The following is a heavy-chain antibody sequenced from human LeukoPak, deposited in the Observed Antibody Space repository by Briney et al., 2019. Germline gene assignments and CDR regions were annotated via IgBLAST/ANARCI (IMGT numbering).Heavy chain of an antibody. V-gene: IGHV3-23*01. Sequence: HPGGSLRLSCAASGFTFSSYAMTWVRLAPGKGLEWVSAISGSGGSTSYADSVKGRFTISRVNSKNTLYLQMNSLSAEDTAVYYCAKGDEYSSSLGGVGDCWGQGTLVTVSS. CDR3: AKGDEYSSSLGGVGDC. J-gene: IGHJ4*02. D-gene: IGHD6-6*01. CDR2: ISGSGGST. CDR1: GFTFSSYA.